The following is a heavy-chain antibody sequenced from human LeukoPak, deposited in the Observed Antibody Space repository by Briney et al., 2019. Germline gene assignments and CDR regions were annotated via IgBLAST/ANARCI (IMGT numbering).Heavy chain of an antibody. J-gene: IGHJ1*01. CDR1: GFIFGGYT. D-gene: IGHD1-26*01. CDR2: ISPSGTNM. Sequence: GGSLRLSCEGSGFIFGGYTMNWVRQAPGKGLEWLSYISPSGTNMFYADSVKGRFTISRDNAKNLVYLQISGLRAEDTAVYYCARRGGSYATAYFQHWGQGTLVTVSS. V-gene: IGHV3-48*01. CDR3: ARRGGSYATAYFQH.